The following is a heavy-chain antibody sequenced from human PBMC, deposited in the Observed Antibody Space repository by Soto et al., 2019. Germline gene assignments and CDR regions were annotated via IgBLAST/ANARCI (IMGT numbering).Heavy chain of an antibody. D-gene: IGHD3-3*02. CDR1: GYTFTGQY. CDR3: ARDRGNMVAIFHHYYGMDV. V-gene: IGHV1-2*02. Sequence: ASVKVSCKASGYTFTGQYMHWVRQAPGQGLEWMGWINPDSGDTKYAQKFQGRVTMTRDTSISTVYMELSRLKSDNTAVYYCARDRGNMVAIFHHYYGMDVWGQGTTVTVSS. CDR2: INPDSGDT. J-gene: IGHJ6*02.